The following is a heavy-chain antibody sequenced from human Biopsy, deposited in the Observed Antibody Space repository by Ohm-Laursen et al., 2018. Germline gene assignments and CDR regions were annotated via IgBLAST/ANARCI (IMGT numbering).Heavy chain of an antibody. J-gene: IGHJ5*02. CDR2: VYNTETT. Sequence: SQTLSLTCTVSGGSISSSTTYYWAWLRQPPGEGLVWIGSVYNTETTFYNPSLNSQVTISVDTSTNQFSMKVSSVTAADTALYFCARHPTGFWFDPWGHGTLVTVSS. V-gene: IGHV4-39*01. CDR3: ARHPTGFWFDP. CDR1: GGSISSSTTYY.